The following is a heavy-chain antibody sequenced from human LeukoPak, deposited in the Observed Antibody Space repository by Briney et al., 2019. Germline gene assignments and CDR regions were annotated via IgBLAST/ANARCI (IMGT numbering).Heavy chain of an antibody. CDR3: ARGNLLGETHDY. V-gene: IGHV1-69*04. Sequence: SVKVSCKASGGTFSSYAISWVRQAPGQGLEWMGRIIPILGIANYAQKFQGRVTITADKSTSTAYMELSSLRSEDTAVYYCARGNLLGETHDYWGQGTLVTVSS. CDR1: GGTFSSYA. CDR2: IIPILGIA. D-gene: IGHD3-10*01. J-gene: IGHJ4*02.